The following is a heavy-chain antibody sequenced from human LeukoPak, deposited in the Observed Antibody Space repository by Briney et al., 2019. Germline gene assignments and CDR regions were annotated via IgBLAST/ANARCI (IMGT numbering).Heavy chain of an antibody. CDR1: GGSISSYY. Sequence: SETLSLTCTVSGGSISSYYWSWIRQPPGKGLEWIGYIYYSGSTNYNPSLKSRVTISVDTSKNQFSLKLSSVTAADTAVYYCARERRSLSKGPFDYWGQGTLVAVSS. J-gene: IGHJ4*02. CDR3: ARERRSLSKGPFDY. D-gene: IGHD1-1*01. CDR2: IYYSGST. V-gene: IGHV4-59*01.